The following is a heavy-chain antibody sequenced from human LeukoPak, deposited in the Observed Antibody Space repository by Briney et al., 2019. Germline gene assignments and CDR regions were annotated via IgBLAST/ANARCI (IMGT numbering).Heavy chain of an antibody. V-gene: IGHV3-30*18. Sequence: GGSLRLSCTASGFTFSNYGMHWVRQAPGKGLEWVAVISYDGNNKDYTDSVKGRFTISRDNSKNTLYLQMDSLRLDDTAVYYCAKFYSGASWDWFDPWGQGTLVTVSS. J-gene: IGHJ5*02. CDR1: GFTFSNYG. CDR2: ISYDGNNK. D-gene: IGHD1-26*01. CDR3: AKFYSGASWDWFDP.